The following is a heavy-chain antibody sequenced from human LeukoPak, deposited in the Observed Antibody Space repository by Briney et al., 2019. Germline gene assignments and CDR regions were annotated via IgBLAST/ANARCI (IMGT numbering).Heavy chain of an antibody. J-gene: IGHJ3*01. V-gene: IGHV1-2*02. Sequence: ASVKVSCKASGYTFTGYFMHWMRQAPGQGPEWMGWINPNSGGTNYAQKFQGRVIMTRDTSISTAYMELSRLRSDDTAVYYCAREFGELLFNRWGQGTMVTVSS. CDR1: GYTFTGYF. CDR3: AREFGELLFNR. CDR2: INPNSGGT. D-gene: IGHD3-10*01.